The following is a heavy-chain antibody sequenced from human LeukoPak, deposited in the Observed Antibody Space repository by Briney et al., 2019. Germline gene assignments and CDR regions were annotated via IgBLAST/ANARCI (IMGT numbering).Heavy chain of an antibody. Sequence: GGSLRLSCAASGFTFSSYGMHWVRQAPGKGLEWVAVIWYDGSNKYYADSVKGRFTISRDNSKNTLYLQMNSLRAEDTAVYYCARGYPLGRYYYYGMDVWSQGTTVTVSS. CDR1: GFTFSSYG. CDR3: ARGYPLGRYYYYGMDV. J-gene: IGHJ6*02. D-gene: IGHD2-15*01. V-gene: IGHV3-33*01. CDR2: IWYDGSNK.